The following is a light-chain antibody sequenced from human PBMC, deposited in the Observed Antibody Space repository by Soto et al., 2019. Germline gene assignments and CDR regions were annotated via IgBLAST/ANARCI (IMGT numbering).Light chain of an antibody. Sequence: SASVGDRVTITCRASQSISNRLAWCHQKPGKTPNLLIYDASNLGSGVPSRFSGSGSGTEFTLTISSLQPDDFATYYCQQYDTYSTFGQGTKVDIK. J-gene: IGKJ1*01. CDR3: QQYDTYST. CDR2: DAS. CDR1: QSISNR. V-gene: IGKV1-5*01.